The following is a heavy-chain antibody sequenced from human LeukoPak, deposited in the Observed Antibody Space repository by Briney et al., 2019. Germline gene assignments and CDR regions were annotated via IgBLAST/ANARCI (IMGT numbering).Heavy chain of an antibody. CDR1: GGSITSGDYY. V-gene: IGHV4-39*07. Sequence: PSQTLSLTCTVSGGSITSGDYYWGWIRQPPGKGLEWIGSIYHSGSTYYNPSLKSRVTISVDTSKNQFSLKLSSVTAADTAVYYCASTLGILQGPFDYWGQGTLVTVSS. CDR2: IYHSGST. CDR3: ASTLGILQGPFDY. J-gene: IGHJ4*02. D-gene: IGHD3-10*01.